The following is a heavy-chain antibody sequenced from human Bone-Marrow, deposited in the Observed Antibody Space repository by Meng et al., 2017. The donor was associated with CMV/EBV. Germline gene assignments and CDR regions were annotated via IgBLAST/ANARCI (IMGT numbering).Heavy chain of an antibody. Sequence: CVASGFTVSDYAMSWVRQAPGKGLECVSSISNSGRSTYYADSVKGRFTFSRDNSNSTLFLQMNDLRAEDTGVYYCAKYVGPTFWYFDLWGRGTLVTVSS. CDR2: ISNSGRST. D-gene: IGHD1-26*01. V-gene: IGHV3-23*01. J-gene: IGHJ2*01. CDR1: GFTVSDYA. CDR3: AKYVGPTFWYFDL.